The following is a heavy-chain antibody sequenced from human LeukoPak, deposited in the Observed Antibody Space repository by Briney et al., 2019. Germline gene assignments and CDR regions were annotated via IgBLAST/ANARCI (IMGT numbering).Heavy chain of an antibody. V-gene: IGHV4-59*01. CDR3: ARYGGGIGEDWFDP. CDR1: GGSISSYY. CDR2: TYYSGST. D-gene: IGHD2-15*01. Sequence: SETLSLTCTVSGGSISSYYWSWIRQPAGKGLEWIGCTYYSGSTNYNPSLKSRVTISVDTSKNQFSLKLSSVTAADTAVYYCARYGGGIGEDWFDPWGQGTLVTVSS. J-gene: IGHJ5*02.